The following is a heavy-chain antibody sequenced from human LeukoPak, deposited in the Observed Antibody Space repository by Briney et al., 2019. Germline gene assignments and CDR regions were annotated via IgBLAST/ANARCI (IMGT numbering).Heavy chain of an antibody. CDR3: ARASRDFWSGSKGYFDY. J-gene: IGHJ4*02. CDR2: IYYSGST. Sequence: SETLSLTCTVSGGSISGSYWDWIRQSPGKGLEWIGYIYYSGSTNYNPSLKSRVTISVDTSKNQFSLKLSSVTAADTAVYYCARASRDFWSGSKGYFDYWGQGTLVTVSS. CDR1: GGSISGSY. V-gene: IGHV4-59*01. D-gene: IGHD3-3*01.